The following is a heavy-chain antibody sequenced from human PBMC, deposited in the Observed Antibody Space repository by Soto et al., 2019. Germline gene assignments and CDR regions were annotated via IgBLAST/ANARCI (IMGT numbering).Heavy chain of an antibody. CDR3: AKRGNYYGSGRASDYYYGMDV. CDR1: GFIFSSCG. CDR2: ISYDGGNK. D-gene: IGHD3-10*01. V-gene: IGHV3-30*18. Sequence: QVQLVESGGGVVQPGRSVRLSCGASGFIFSSCGMHWVRQTPGKGLECVAVISYDGGNKYYADSVKGRFTISRDNSKNTLYLEMNSLRAEDTAVYYCAKRGNYYGSGRASDYYYGMDVWGQGTTVTVSS. J-gene: IGHJ6*02.